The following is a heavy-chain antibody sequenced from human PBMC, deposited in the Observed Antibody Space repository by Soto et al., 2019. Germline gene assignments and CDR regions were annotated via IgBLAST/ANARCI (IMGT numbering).Heavy chain of an antibody. D-gene: IGHD1-26*01. CDR1: GYSFTTYF. CDR2: VNPRTGST. J-gene: IGHJ6*02. Sequence: TSVKVSCKASGYSFTTYFMHWVRQAPGQGLEWMGRVNPRTGSTSYAQKFQGRVTMTSDTSTSTVYMELSGLRSEDTAVFYCASVTDSAVSGMDTWCQGTKLTLSS. V-gene: IGHV1-46*01. CDR3: ASVTDSAVSGMDT.